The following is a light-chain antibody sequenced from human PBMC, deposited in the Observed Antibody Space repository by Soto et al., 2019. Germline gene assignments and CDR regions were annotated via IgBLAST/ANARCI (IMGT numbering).Light chain of an antibody. CDR1: QSVSAN. V-gene: IGKV3-15*01. Sequence: EVVMTQSPAPLSVSPGERTTLSCRASQSVSANLAWYQQKPGQAPRLLIFGASTRPIGSPARFSGSGSGTEFTLTISSLQSEDSAVYYCQQYNNWPSTFGQGTKLEIK. CDR3: QQYNNWPST. J-gene: IGKJ2*01. CDR2: GAS.